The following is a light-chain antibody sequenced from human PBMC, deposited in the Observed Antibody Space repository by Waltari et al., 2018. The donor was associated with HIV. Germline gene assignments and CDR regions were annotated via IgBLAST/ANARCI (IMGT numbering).Light chain of an antibody. V-gene: IGLV6-57*02. CDR1: SGRVASNY. Sequence: NFMLTQPHSVSASPGKTVTISCTGSSGRVASNYVQWYQQRPGSAPTTVIYKDDQRPSGVLDRFSGSINSSSNSASRTISGLKTEDEADYYCQSFHGITAVFGGGTKLTVL. CDR2: KDD. J-gene: IGLJ3*02. CDR3: QSFHGITAV.